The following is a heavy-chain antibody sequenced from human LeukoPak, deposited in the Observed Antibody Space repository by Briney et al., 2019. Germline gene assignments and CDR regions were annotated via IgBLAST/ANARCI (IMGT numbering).Heavy chain of an antibody. D-gene: IGHD6-6*01. Sequence: SETLSLTCTVSGGSISGYYWSWIRQPPGKGLEWIGYIYYSGSTNYNPSLKSRVTMSVDTSKNQFSLKLSSATAADTAVYYCARHRAYSSSSPFDYWGQGTLVTVSS. CDR2: IYYSGST. CDR3: ARHRAYSSSSPFDY. J-gene: IGHJ4*02. V-gene: IGHV4-59*08. CDR1: GGSISGYY.